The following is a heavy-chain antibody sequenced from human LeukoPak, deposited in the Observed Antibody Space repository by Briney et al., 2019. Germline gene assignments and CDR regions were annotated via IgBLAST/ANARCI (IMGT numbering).Heavy chain of an antibody. J-gene: IGHJ4*02. CDR1: GFTFSSYN. V-gene: IGHV3-21*01. CDR2: ISSSNSYI. D-gene: IGHD3-22*01. Sequence: PGGSLRLSCAASGFTFSSYNMNWVRQAPGKGLEWVSFISSSNSYIYYADSVKGRFTISRDNAKNQLYLQMNSLRAEDTAVYYCARIRSGFYLDYWGQGTLVTVSS. CDR3: ARIRSGFYLDY.